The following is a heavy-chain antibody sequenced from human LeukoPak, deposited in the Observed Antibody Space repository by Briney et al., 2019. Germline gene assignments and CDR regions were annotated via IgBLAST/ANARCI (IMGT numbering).Heavy chain of an antibody. V-gene: IGHV3-74*01. D-gene: IGHD3-22*01. CDR3: AREGYYYDSSGYPYGDAFDI. CDR1: GFTFSSYW. CDR2: INSDGSST. J-gene: IGHJ3*02. Sequence: GGSLRLSCAAFGFTFSSYWMHWVRQAPGKGLVWVSRINSDGSSTSYADSVKGRFTISRDNAKNTLYLQMNSLRAEDTAVYYCAREGYYYDSSGYPYGDAFDIWGQGTMVTVSS.